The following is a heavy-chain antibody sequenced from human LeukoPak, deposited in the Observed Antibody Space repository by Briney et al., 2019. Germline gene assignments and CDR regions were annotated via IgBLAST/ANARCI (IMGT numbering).Heavy chain of an antibody. Sequence: PETLSLTCTVSGDSISSSRYYWGWIRQPPGKGLEWIGEINHSGSTNYNPSLKSRVTISVDTSKNQFSLKLSSVTAADTAVYYCAREGMTTIPYYYYYMDVWGKGTTVTVSS. D-gene: IGHD5-24*01. J-gene: IGHJ6*03. CDR3: AREGMTTIPYYYYYMDV. V-gene: IGHV4-39*07. CDR2: INHSGST. CDR1: GDSISSSRYY.